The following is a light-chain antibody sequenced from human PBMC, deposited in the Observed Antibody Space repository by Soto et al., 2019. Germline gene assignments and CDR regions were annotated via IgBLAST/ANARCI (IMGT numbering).Light chain of an antibody. CDR3: SSYTSSSTLGV. Sequence: QSVLTQPASVSVSPGQSITSSCTGTSSDVGGYNYVSWYQQHPGKAPKLMIYEVSNRPSGVSNRFSGSKSGNTASLTISGLQAEDEADYYCSSYTSSSTLGVFGTGTKVTVL. V-gene: IGLV2-14*01. CDR2: EVS. J-gene: IGLJ1*01. CDR1: SSDVGGYNY.